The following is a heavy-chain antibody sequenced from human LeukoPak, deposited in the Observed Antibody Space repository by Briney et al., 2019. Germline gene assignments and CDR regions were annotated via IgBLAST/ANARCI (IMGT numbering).Heavy chain of an antibody. J-gene: IGHJ4*02. V-gene: IGHV3-23*01. CDR2: ISGSGGST. CDR3: AKGGLSELYCSGGSCYSTLDY. D-gene: IGHD2-15*01. CDR1: GFTFSSYA. Sequence: GGSLRLSCAASGFTFSSYAMSWVRQAPGKGLEWVSAISGSGGSTYYADSVKGRFTISRDNSKNTLYLQMNSLRAEDTAVYYCAKGGLSELYCSGGSCYSTLDYWGQGTLATVSS.